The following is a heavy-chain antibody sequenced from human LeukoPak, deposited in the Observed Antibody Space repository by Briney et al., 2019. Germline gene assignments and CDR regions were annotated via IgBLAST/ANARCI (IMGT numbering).Heavy chain of an antibody. CDR3: ATGGDDILTGYSPFDY. D-gene: IGHD3-9*01. Sequence: GASVKVSCKASGYTFTSYYRHWVRQAPGQGLEWMGIINPSGGSTSYAQKFQGRVTMTRDTSTSTVYMELSSLRSEDTAVYYCATGGDDILTGYSPFDYWGQGTLVTVSS. V-gene: IGHV1-46*03. CDR2: INPSGGST. CDR1: GYTFTSYY. J-gene: IGHJ4*02.